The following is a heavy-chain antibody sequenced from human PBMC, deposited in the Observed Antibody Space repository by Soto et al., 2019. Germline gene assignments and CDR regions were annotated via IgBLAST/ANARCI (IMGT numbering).Heavy chain of an antibody. D-gene: IGHD2-15*01. V-gene: IGHV5-51*01. CDR3: VRSGTSSGRFSDY. CDR2: IYPSDSDI. J-gene: IGHJ4*02. CDR1: GYTFTSYW. Sequence: GESLKISCKGSGYTFTSYWIGWVRQMPGEGLEWMGVIYPSDSDIRYSPSFQGKVTISADKSITTAYLQWSSLKAADIAMYYCVRSGTSSGRFSDYWGQGTLVTVSS.